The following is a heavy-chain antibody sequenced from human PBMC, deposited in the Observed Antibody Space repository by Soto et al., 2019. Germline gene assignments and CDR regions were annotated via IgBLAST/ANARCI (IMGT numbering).Heavy chain of an antibody. J-gene: IGHJ4*02. CDR2: IYWDDDK. V-gene: IGHV2-5*02. CDR3: AHRDGARFYFDY. CDR1: GFSLSTNEVS. Sequence: QITLKESGPTVVKPTQTLTLTCTLSGFSLSTNEVSVGWIRQPPGKALEWLALIYWDDDKRYSPSLKNRLTITKDTSKNQMVLTMTNMDPGDTATYYCAHRDGARFYFDYWGQGTLVTVTS.